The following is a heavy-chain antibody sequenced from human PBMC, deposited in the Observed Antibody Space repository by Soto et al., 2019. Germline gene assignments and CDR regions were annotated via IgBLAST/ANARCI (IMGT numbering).Heavy chain of an antibody. Sequence: QVQLVQSGAEVKKPGSSVKVSCKASGGTFSSYTISWVRQAPGQGLEWMGRIIPILGIANYAQKFQGRVTITADKPKSTAYMELSSLRSEDTAVYYCARDREGGYFDYWGQGTLVTVSS. V-gene: IGHV1-69*08. CDR1: GGTFSSYT. J-gene: IGHJ4*02. D-gene: IGHD1-26*01. CDR2: IIPILGIA. CDR3: ARDREGGYFDY.